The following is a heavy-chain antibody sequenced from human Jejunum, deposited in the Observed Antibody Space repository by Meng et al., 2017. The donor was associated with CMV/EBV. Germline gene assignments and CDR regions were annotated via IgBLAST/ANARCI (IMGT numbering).Heavy chain of an antibody. Sequence: FTTYYMNWVRQAPGQGLEWMGIINPSGGSTNYAQKFQGRVTMMRDTSTRTVYMALSSLRSEDTAVYYCARGNRSPEGRAVAGFDYWGQGTLVTVSS. CDR1: FTTYY. V-gene: IGHV1-46*01. J-gene: IGHJ4*02. CDR3: ARGNRSPEGRAVAGFDY. CDR2: INPSGGST. D-gene: IGHD6-19*01.